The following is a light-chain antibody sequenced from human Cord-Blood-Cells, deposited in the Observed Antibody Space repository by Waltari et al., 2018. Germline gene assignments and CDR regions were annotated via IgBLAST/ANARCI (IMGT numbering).Light chain of an antibody. CDR2: KAS. Sequence: DIQMTQSPSTLSASVGDRVTITCRASQSISSWLAWYQQKPGKAPKLLIYKASSLESGVPTMFGGGRAETEFTLTISILQPDDFATYYCQQYNSYWTFGQGTKVAIK. CDR3: QQYNSYWT. V-gene: IGKV1-5*03. CDR1: QSISSW. J-gene: IGKJ1*01.